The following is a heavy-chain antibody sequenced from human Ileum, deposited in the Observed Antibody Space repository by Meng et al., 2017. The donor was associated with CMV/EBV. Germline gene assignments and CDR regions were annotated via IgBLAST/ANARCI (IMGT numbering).Heavy chain of an antibody. CDR3: ARDRVSGSYWEAFDI. J-gene: IGHJ3*02. D-gene: IGHD1-26*01. Sequence: GGSLRLSCAASGFTFSTYWMSWVRQAPGKGLEWVANIKQDGTEKYSVDSVKGRFTISRDNAKNSLYLQMNSLKTEDTAVYYCARDRVSGSYWEAFDIWGQGTMVTVSS. CDR2: IKQDGTEK. V-gene: IGHV3-7*03. CDR1: GFTFSTYW.